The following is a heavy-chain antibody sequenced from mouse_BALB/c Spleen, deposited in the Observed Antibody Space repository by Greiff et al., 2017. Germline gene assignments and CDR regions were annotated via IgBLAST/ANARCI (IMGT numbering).Heavy chain of an antibody. CDR2: INPGSGGT. V-gene: IGHV1-54*01. Sequence: VQLQQSGAELVRPGTSVKVSCKASGYAFTNYLIEWVKQRPGQGLEWIGVINPGSGGTNYNEKFKGKATLTADKSSSTAYMQLSSLTSDDSAVYFCARWEYGNRYAMDYWGQGTSVTVSS. J-gene: IGHJ4*01. D-gene: IGHD2-10*02. CDR3: ARWEYGNRYAMDY. CDR1: GYAFTNYL.